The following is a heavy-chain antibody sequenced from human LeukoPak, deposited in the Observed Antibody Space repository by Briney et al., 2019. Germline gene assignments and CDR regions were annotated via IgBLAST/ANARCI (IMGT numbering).Heavy chain of an antibody. Sequence: RGSLRLSCAASGFTFSSYAMSWVRQAPGKGLEWVSAISGSGGSTYYADSVKGRFTISRDNSKNTLYLQMNSLRAEDTAVYYCAKDYDILTGYYHYWGQGTLVTVSS. CDR3: AKDYDILTGYYHY. V-gene: IGHV3-23*01. D-gene: IGHD3-9*01. J-gene: IGHJ4*02. CDR2: ISGSGGST. CDR1: GFTFSSYA.